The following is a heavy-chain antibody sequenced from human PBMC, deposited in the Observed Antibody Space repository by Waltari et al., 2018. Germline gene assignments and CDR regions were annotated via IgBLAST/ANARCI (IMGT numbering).Heavy chain of an antibody. CDR3: AARSAYYGGNDY. V-gene: IGHV3-48*03. Sequence: EVQLVESGGGLVQPGGSLRLSCAASGFPFSSFALNWVRQAPGKGLEWISYISSSGNTIYYADSVKGRFTISRDNAKNSLYLQMNSLRAEDTAVYYCAARSAYYGGNDYWGQGALVTVSS. CDR1: GFPFSSFA. CDR2: ISSSGNTI. J-gene: IGHJ4*02. D-gene: IGHD2-21*01.